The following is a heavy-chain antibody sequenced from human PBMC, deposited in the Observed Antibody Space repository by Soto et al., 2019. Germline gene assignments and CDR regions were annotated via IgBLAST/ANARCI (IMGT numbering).Heavy chain of an antibody. CDR2: ISAYNGNT. D-gene: IGHD3-22*01. J-gene: IGHJ4*02. V-gene: IGHV1-18*01. CDR3: ARDEGYDSIRRYYSY. Sequence: ASVKVSCKASGYTFTSYGISWVRQAPGQGIEWMGWISAYNGNTNYAQKLQGRVTMTTDTSTSTAYMELRSLRSDDTALYYCARDEGYDSIRRYYSYWGQGTLVTVSS. CDR1: GYTFTSYG.